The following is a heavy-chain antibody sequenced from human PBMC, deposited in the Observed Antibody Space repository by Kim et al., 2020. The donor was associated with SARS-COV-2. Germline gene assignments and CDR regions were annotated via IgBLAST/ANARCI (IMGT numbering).Heavy chain of an antibody. D-gene: IGHD4-17*01. J-gene: IGHJ4*02. V-gene: IGHV3-74*01. CDR3: ARDRGDRNLFDY. Sequence: SYAESVKGRLTMSRDNAKNTLYLKMNSLRAEDTAVYYCARDRGDRNLFDYWGKGTLVTVSS.